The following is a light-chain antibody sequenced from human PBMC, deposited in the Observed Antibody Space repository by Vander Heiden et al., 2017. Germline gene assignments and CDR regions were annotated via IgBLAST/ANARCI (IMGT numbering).Light chain of an antibody. CDR3: AAWDDSLSGRVV. V-gene: IGLV1-47*01. Sequence: QSVLTPPPSASGPPGQRVTIPCSGSSSNIGSNYVYWYQQLPGTAPKLLIYRNNQRPSGVPDRFSGSKSGTSASLAISGLRSEDEADYYCAAWDDSLSGRVVFGGGTKLTVL. J-gene: IGLJ2*01. CDR2: RNN. CDR1: SSNIGSNY.